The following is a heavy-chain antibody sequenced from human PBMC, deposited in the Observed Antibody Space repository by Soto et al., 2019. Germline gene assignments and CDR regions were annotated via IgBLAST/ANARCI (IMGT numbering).Heavy chain of an antibody. Sequence: GGSLRLSCAASGFTFSSYAMSWVRQAPGRGLEWVSAIWYDGSNKYYADSVKGRFTISRDNSNNALHLQMNSLRAEDTAVYYCATTGFCSGGSCYSDTYYYYYMDVWGKGTTVTVSS. D-gene: IGHD2-15*01. J-gene: IGHJ6*03. CDR2: IWYDGSNK. CDR1: GFTFSSYA. CDR3: ATTGFCSGGSCYSDTYYYYYMDV. V-gene: IGHV3-33*08.